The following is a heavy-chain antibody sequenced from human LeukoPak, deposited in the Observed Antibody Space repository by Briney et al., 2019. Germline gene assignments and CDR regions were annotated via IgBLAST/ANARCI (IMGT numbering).Heavy chain of an antibody. Sequence: GGSLRLSCAASGFTFSSYAMSWVRQAPGKGLEWVSAISGSGDATYYADSVKGRFTISRDNSKNTLYLQMNSLRAEDTAVYYCAKVRVFSLTISEVVTDDAFDIWGQGTIVTVSS. J-gene: IGHJ3*02. D-gene: IGHD3-3*01. CDR2: ISGSGDAT. CDR3: AKVRVFSLTISEVVTDDAFDI. CDR1: GFTFSSYA. V-gene: IGHV3-23*01.